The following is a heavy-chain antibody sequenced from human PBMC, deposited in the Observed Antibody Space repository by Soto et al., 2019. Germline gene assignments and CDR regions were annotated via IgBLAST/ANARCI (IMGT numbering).Heavy chain of an antibody. CDR2: IYYGST. CDR1: AGGSISSGDSY. D-gene: IGHD6-13*01. J-gene: IGHJ4*02. V-gene: IGHV4-31*03. Sequence: QVQLQESGPGLVKPSQTLSLTCTVSAGGSISSGDSYWSWIRQHPGKGLEYIGHIYYGSTYYNPSLKSRVSISVDTSKNQFSLNLKSVTAADTAVYYCARGVGSSWYFSYFDYWGQGTLVSVSS. CDR3: ARGVGSSWYFSYFDY.